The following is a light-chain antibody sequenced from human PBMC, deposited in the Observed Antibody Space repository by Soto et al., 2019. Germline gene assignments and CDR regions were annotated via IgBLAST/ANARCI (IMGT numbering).Light chain of an antibody. CDR3: CSYAGTTTHLV. J-gene: IGLJ2*01. CDR2: EDT. V-gene: IGLV2-23*01. Sequence: QSALTQPASVSGSPGQSITISCTGTSNDVGSYNLVSWYQQNPGKAPKLMIYEDTKRPSGVSNRFSGSKSGNTASLTISGLQAEDEADYYCCSYAGTTTHLVFGGGTKLTVL. CDR1: SNDVGSYNL.